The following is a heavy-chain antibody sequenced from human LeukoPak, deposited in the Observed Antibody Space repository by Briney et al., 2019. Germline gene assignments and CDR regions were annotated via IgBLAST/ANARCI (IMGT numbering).Heavy chain of an antibody. CDR2: IYSGGST. CDR3: AREGGDYETYFDY. V-gene: IGHV3-53*01. Sequence: GGSLRPSCAASGFTVSSNYMSWVRQAPGKGLEWVSVIYSGGSTYCADSVKGRFTISRDNSKNTLYLQMNSLRAEDTAVYYCAREGGDYETYFDYWGQGTLVTVSS. CDR1: GFTVSSNY. J-gene: IGHJ4*02. D-gene: IGHD4-17*01.